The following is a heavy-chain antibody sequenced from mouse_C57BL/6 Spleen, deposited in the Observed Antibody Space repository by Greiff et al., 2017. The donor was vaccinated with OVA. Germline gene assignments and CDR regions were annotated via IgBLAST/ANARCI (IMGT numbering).Heavy chain of an antibody. J-gene: IGHJ3*01. D-gene: IGHD3-2*02. Sequence: EVQRVESGGDLVKPGGSLKLSCAASGFTFSSYGMSWVRQTPDKRLEWVATISSGGSYTYYPDSVKGRFTISRDNAKNTLYLQLSSLKSEDTAMYYCAREASDPFAYWGQGTLVTVSA. CDR2: ISSGGSYT. V-gene: IGHV5-6*01. CDR3: AREASDPFAY. CDR1: GFTFSSYG.